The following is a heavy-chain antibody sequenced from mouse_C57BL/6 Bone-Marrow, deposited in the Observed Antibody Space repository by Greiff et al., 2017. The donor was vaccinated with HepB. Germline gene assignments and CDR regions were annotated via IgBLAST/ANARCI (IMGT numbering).Heavy chain of an antibody. CDR2: IYPGDGDT. CDR1: GYAFSSYW. CDR3: ARAGLRLPPYAMDY. V-gene: IGHV1-80*01. J-gene: IGHJ4*01. Sequence: QVQLQQSGAELVKPGASVKISCKASGYAFSSYWMNWVKQRPGKGLEWIGQIYPGDGDTNYNGKFKGKATLTADKSSSTAYMQLISLTSEDSAVYFCARAGLRLPPYAMDYWGQGTSVTVSS. D-gene: IGHD3-2*02.